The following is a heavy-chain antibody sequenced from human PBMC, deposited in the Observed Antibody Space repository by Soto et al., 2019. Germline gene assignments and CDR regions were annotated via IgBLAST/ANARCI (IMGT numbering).Heavy chain of an antibody. CDR2: INHTGGT. V-gene: IGHV4-34*01. CDR1: GGSVNGYY. D-gene: IGHD3-3*01. J-gene: IGHJ5*02. CDR3: ATRITVFGLLIPPFDP. Sequence: KSSETLSLTCAVYGGSVNGYYCNWSRRPPGKGLEWIGEINHTGGTHYNLSLKSRVTMSVVTSKNQFSLRLSSVTAADTAIYYCATRITVFGLLIPPFDPWGQGTQVTVSS.